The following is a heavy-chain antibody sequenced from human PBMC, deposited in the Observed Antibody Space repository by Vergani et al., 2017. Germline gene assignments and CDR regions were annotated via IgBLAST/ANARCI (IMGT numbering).Heavy chain of an antibody. V-gene: IGHV3-23*01. CDR2: LSASDRRT. CDR3: AKSNGAVAGTVAWFDP. J-gene: IGHJ5*02. D-gene: IGHD6-19*01. CDR1: GFTFIMHA. Sequence: EVQLLESGGDLVQPGGSLRLSCAASGFTFIMHAMSWVRQAPGKGLEWVSTLSASDRRTHYADSVKGRFTISRDNSKNTLYLQMNSLRAEDTAVYYCAKSNGAVAGTVAWFDPWGQGTLVTVSS.